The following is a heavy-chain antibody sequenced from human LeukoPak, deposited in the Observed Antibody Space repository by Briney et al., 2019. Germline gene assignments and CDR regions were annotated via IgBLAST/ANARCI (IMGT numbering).Heavy chain of an antibody. CDR3: ARGTPSSSGWLYYGMDV. V-gene: IGHV3-48*04. J-gene: IGHJ6*02. Sequence: GGSLRLSCAASGFTFSSYSMNWVRQAPGKGLEWVSYISSSSSTIYYADSVKGRFTISRDNAKNSLYLQMNSLRAEDTAVYYCARGTPSSSGWLYYGMDVWGQGTTVTVSS. CDR2: ISSSSSTI. CDR1: GFTFSSYS. D-gene: IGHD6-19*01.